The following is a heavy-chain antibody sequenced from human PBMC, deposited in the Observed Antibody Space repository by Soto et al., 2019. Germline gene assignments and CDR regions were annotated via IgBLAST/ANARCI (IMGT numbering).Heavy chain of an antibody. D-gene: IGHD2-15*01. Sequence: QITLKESGPTLVKPTQTLTLTCTFSGFSVSTSGVGVAWIRQSPGKALEWLALIYWDNDKRYSPFLQSRVPTTKDTSKDQVVLTLTNRDPVDPATYYCAHKGGRGAGMDVWGQGTTVTVSS. CDR1: GFSVSTSGVG. V-gene: IGHV2-5*02. CDR3: AHKGGRGAGMDV. CDR2: IYWDNDK. J-gene: IGHJ6*02.